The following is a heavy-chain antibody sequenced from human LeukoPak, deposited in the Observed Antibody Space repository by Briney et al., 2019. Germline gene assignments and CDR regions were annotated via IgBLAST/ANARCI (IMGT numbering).Heavy chain of an antibody. Sequence: RAGGSLRLSCAASGFTFSSYSMNWVRRAPGKGLEWVSSISSSSSYIYYADSVKGRFTISRDNAKNSLYLQMNSLRAEDTAVYYCARDPGKMRLDLYYYYGMDVWGQGTTVTVSS. D-gene: IGHD3-10*01. V-gene: IGHV3-21*01. CDR3: ARDPGKMRLDLYYYYGMDV. J-gene: IGHJ6*02. CDR1: GFTFSSYS. CDR2: ISSSSSYI.